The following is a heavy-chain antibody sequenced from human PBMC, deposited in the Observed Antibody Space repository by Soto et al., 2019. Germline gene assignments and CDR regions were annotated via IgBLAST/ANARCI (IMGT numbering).Heavy chain of an antibody. CDR2: ISGSGGST. CDR1: GFTFSSYA. CDR3: AKVALRGTYSPTSIAVAASSDAFDI. Sequence: GGSLRLSCAASGFTFSSYAMSWVRQAPGKGLEWVSAISGSGGSTYYADSVKGRFTISRANSKNTLYLQMNSLRAEDTAVYYCAKVALRGTYSPTSIAVAASSDAFDIWGQGTMVTVSS. D-gene: IGHD6-19*01. V-gene: IGHV3-23*01. J-gene: IGHJ3*02.